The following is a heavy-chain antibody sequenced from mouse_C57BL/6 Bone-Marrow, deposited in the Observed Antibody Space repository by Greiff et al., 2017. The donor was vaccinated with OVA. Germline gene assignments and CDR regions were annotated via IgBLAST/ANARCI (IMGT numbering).Heavy chain of an antibody. V-gene: IGHV5-9-1*02. J-gene: IGHJ1*03. CDR3: TRDRDGYYWYFDV. CDR2: ISSGGDYI. CDR1: GFTFSSYA. D-gene: IGHD2-3*01. Sequence: DVQLVESGEGLVKPGGSLKLSCAASGFTFSSYAMSWVRQTPEKRLEWVACISSGGDYIYYADTVEGRFTISRDNARNTLYLQMSSLKSEDTAMYYCTRDRDGYYWYFDVWGTGTTVTVSS.